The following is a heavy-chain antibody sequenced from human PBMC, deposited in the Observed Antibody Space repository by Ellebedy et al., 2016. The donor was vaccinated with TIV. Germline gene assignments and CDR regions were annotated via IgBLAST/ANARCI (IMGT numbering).Heavy chain of an antibody. D-gene: IGHD5-12*01. Sequence: GEALKISCTGSGYSFTSHWIAWVRQMPGKGLEWMGIMYPADSDSRYSPSFPGQVTISADKSISTAYLQWSSLKASDTAMYYCARSKVDLTMVIVPIDAFDIWGQGTLVTVSS. CDR3: ARSKVDLTMVIVPIDAFDI. CDR1: GYSFTSHW. V-gene: IGHV5-51*01. CDR2: MYPADSDS. J-gene: IGHJ3*02.